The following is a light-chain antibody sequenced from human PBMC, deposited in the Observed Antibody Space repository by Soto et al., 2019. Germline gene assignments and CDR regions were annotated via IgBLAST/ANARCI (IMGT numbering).Light chain of an antibody. Sequence: DIQMTQSPSSLSASVGDRFTITWRASQSISSSLNWYQQKPGKAPNLLIYAASRLQSGVPSRFSGRGSGTDFSLTISNLQPEDFATYFCQQSKTFPLTFGGGTKVDIK. CDR3: QQSKTFPLT. V-gene: IGKV1-39*01. J-gene: IGKJ4*01. CDR2: AAS. CDR1: QSISSS.